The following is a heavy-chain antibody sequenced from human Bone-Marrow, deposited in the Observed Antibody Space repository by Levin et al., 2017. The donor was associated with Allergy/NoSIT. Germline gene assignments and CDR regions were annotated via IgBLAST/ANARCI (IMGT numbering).Heavy chain of an antibody. CDR3: ARDPFAYNFGSGSYLDY. CDR2: INRGGTST. Sequence: LSLTCAASGFAFSNYWMHWVRQAPGKGLVWVSRINRGGTSTTYADSVKGRFTISRDNAKNTLYLQMNSLRAEDTDVYYCARDPFAYNFGSGSYLDYWGQGTLVSVSS. CDR1: GFAFSNYW. D-gene: IGHD3-10*01. V-gene: IGHV3-74*01. J-gene: IGHJ4*02.